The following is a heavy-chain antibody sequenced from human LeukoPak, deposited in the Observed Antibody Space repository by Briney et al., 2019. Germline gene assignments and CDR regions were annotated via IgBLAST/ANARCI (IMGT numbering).Heavy chain of an antibody. CDR2: ISAYNGDT. J-gene: IGHJ4*01. D-gene: IGHD6-13*01. CDR1: GYTFTNYG. Sequence: ASVKVSCKASGYTFTNYGISWVRQAPRQGLEWMGWISAYNGDTNYAQKLQGRVTMTTDTPTTTAYMELRSLRSDDTAIYYCARGTRDRQQLVLDYWGQGTLVTVSS. CDR3: ARGTRDRQQLVLDY. V-gene: IGHV1-18*01.